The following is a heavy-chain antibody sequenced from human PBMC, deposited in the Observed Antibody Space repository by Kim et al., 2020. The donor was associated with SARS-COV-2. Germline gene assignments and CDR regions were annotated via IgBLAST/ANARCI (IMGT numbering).Heavy chain of an antibody. D-gene: IGHD7-27*01. CDR1: GFTFNNYD. V-gene: IGHV3-13*01. Sequence: GGSLRLSCAASGFTFNNYDMHWVRQSTGGGLEYVSTIGASGATFYRDSVGGRFIISRENGKNSLYLQMNRLTAEDTAVYFCAGGRTGDSADYWGQGTLVT. J-gene: IGHJ4*02. CDR3: AGGRTGDSADY. CDR2: IGASGAT.